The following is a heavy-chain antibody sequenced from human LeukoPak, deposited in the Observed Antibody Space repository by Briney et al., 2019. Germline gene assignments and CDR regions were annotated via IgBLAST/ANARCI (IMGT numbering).Heavy chain of an antibody. CDR1: GFTFSSYW. CDR2: IKQDGTEK. V-gene: IGHV3-7*03. CDR3: ANAGPGLSYYAGYFDP. Sequence: GGSLRLSCAASGFTFSSYWMTWVRQAPGKGLEWVANIKQDGTEKYYVDSVKGRFTISRDNAKSSLYLQMDSLRGEDTAVYYCANAGPGLSYYAGYFDPWGQGTLVTVSS. D-gene: IGHD1-26*01. J-gene: IGHJ4*02.